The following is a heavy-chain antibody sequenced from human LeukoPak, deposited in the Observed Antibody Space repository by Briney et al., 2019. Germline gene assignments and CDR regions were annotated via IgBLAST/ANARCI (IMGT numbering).Heavy chain of an antibody. CDR2: IYPGDSDT. D-gene: IGHD2-2*01. CDR1: GYIFAAYW. CDR3: ARLQEDIVVVPAAIPYNWFDS. Sequence: GESLKISCKGSGYIFAAYWIGWVRQMPGKGLEWMGSIYPGDSDTRYSPSFQGQVTISVDRSLNTAYLQWNSLKASDTAIYYCARLQEDIVVVPAAIPYNWFDSWGRRSPVTVSS. V-gene: IGHV5-51*01. J-gene: IGHJ5*01.